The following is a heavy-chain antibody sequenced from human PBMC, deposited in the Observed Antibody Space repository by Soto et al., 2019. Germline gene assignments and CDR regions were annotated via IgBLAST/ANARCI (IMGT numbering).Heavy chain of an antibody. J-gene: IGHJ5*02. CDR2: VSGFNANT. CDR3: ARAPPGICRGCTCPLKRGEWLEP. D-gene: IGHD2-15*01. Sequence: QVQLVQSGAEVKKPGASVKVSCKATGYTLTNYGVSWVRQAPGQGLEWMGWVSGFNANTIYAQRLQGRVPMTTDTSPSTGYLGGTGLTSKATAVYYCARAPPGICRGCTCPLKRGEWLEPWGQGTLVTVSS. V-gene: IGHV1-18*01. CDR1: GYTLTNYG.